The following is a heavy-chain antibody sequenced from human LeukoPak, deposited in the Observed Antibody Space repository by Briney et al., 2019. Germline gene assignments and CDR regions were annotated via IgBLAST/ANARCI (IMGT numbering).Heavy chain of an antibody. V-gene: IGHV3-23*01. CDR2: ISGSGGGT. J-gene: IGHJ1*01. CDR1: GFTFSSYA. CDR3: AKGLVGTGYFQH. Sequence: PGGSLRLSCAASGFTFSSYAMSWVRQAPGKGLEWISTISGSGGGTYYADSVKGRFTISRDNSKNTLSLQMNSLRAEDTAVYHCAKGLVGTGYFQHWGQGTLVTVSS. D-gene: IGHD2-8*02.